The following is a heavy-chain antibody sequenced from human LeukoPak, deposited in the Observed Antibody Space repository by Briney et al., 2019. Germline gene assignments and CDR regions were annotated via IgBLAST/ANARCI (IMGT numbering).Heavy chain of an antibody. CDR1: GGSISSYY. D-gene: IGHD3-22*01. V-gene: IGHV4-59*01. Sequence: PSETLSLTCTVSGGSISSYYWSWIRQPPGKGLEWIGYIYYSGSTNYNPSLKSRATISVDTSKNQFSLKLSSVTAADTAVYYCARETYYYDSSGYYLFDPWGQGTLVTVSS. J-gene: IGHJ5*02. CDR3: ARETYYYDSSGYYLFDP. CDR2: IYYSGST.